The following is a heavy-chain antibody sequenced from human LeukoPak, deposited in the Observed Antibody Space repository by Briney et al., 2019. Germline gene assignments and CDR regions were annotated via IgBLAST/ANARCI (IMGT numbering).Heavy chain of an antibody. Sequence: ASVKVSCKASGYTFTGYYMHWVRQAPGQGLKWMGWINPNSGGTNYAQKFQGRVTMTRDTSISTAYMELSRLRSDDTAVYYCARARFGESDFDYWGQGTLVTVSS. J-gene: IGHJ4*02. CDR1: GYTFTGYY. V-gene: IGHV1-2*02. CDR2: INPNSGGT. CDR3: ARARFGESDFDY. D-gene: IGHD3-10*01.